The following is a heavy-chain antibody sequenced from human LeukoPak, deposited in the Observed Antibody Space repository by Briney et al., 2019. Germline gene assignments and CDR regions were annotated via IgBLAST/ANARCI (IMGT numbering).Heavy chain of an antibody. CDR2: MNPKSGNT. V-gene: IGHV1-8*01. D-gene: IGHD6-13*01. CDR3: ARVSGSSSWGYYYYYYMDV. Sequence: ASVKVSCKAAGYTFSTYDISWVRQATGQGLEWMGWMNPKSGNTLNAQKFQGRVTMTRNTSISTAYMELSSVRSEDTAVYYCARVSGSSSWGYYYYYYMDVWGKGTTVTISS. CDR1: GYTFSTYD. J-gene: IGHJ6*03.